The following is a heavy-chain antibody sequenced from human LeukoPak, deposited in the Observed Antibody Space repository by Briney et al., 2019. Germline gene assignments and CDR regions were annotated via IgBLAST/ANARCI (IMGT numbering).Heavy chain of an antibody. Sequence: GGSLRLSCVASGFSLSSAWMSWVRQAPGQGLEWVGRIKREVDGGTENYAPHVKGRFTISRDDSKNTLYLQMNSLQTEDTGVYYCTADVSDSSGYCRDYWGRGTQVTVSS. CDR2: IKREVDGGTE. J-gene: IGHJ4*02. CDR3: TADVSDSSGYCRDY. D-gene: IGHD3-22*01. V-gene: IGHV3-15*01. CDR1: GFSLSSAW.